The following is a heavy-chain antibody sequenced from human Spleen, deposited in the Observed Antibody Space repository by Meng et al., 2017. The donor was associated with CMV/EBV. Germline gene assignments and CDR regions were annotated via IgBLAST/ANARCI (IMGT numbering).Heavy chain of an antibody. D-gene: IGHD4-23*01. CDR3: ARAPPYDYGGNSGWFDP. CDR2: IYPGDSDT. J-gene: IGHJ5*02. CDR1: GYSFPNYW. Sequence: GESLKISCKGSGYSFPNYWIGWVRQVPGNGLEWMGIIYPGDSDTRYSPSFQGHVTISVDKSIRTAYLQWNSLKASDTAMYYGARAPPYDYGGNSGWFDPWGQGTLVTVSS. V-gene: IGHV5-51*01.